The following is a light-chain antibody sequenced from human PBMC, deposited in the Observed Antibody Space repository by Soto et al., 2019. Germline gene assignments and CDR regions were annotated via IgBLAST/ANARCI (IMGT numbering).Light chain of an antibody. CDR3: LQHSTYPLT. Sequence: DIQMTQSPSSLSASVGDRVTITCRASQGIRNDLSWYQQKPGKAPKRLIYAASSVQSGDPSRFSGSGCGTDFTLAIISLPPEDFATFSFLQHSTYPLTFGQGTKVEIK. CDR2: AAS. J-gene: IGKJ1*01. CDR1: QGIRND. V-gene: IGKV1-17*01.